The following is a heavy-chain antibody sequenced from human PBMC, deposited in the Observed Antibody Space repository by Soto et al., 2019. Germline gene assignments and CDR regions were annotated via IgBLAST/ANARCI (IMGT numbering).Heavy chain of an antibody. D-gene: IGHD3-22*01. Sequence: LSLTCTVSGGSISSYYWSWIRQPPGKGLEWIGYIYYSGSTNYNPSLKSRATISVDTSNNQFSLKLSSVTAADTAVYYCARSESSGLYYGMEVWGQGKKVPVSS. CDR1: GGSISSYY. V-gene: IGHV4-59*01. CDR2: IYYSGST. J-gene: IGHJ6*02. CDR3: ARSESSGLYYGMEV.